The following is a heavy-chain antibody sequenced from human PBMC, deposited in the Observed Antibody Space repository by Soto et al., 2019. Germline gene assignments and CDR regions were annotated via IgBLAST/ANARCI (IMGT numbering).Heavy chain of an antibody. CDR1: GFTFSSYW. J-gene: IGHJ3*02. Sequence: GGSLRLSCAASGFTFSSYWMSWVRQAPGKGLEWVANIKQDGSEKYYVDSVKGRFTISRDNAKNSLYLQMNSLRAEDTAVYYCAKAGYYYDSSGYSMAFDIWGQGTMVTVSS. D-gene: IGHD3-22*01. CDR3: AKAGYYYDSSGYSMAFDI. CDR2: IKQDGSEK. V-gene: IGHV3-7*05.